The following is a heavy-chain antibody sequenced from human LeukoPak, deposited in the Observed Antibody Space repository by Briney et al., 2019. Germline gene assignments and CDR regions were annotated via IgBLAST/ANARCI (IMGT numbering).Heavy chain of an antibody. CDR2: ISFNGGST. CDR3: ARVSGSSYYYLDY. D-gene: IGHD1-26*01. J-gene: IGHJ4*02. Sequence: GGSLRLSCAASGFTFSSYPMHWVRQAPGKGLEYVSAISFNGGSTYYANSVKGRFTISGDNSKNTLYLQMVSLRAEDMAAYYCARVSGSSYYYLDYWGQGNLVTVSS. CDR1: GFTFSSYP. V-gene: IGHV3-64*01.